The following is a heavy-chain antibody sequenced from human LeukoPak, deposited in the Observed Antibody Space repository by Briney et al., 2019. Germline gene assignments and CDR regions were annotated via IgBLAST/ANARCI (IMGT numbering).Heavy chain of an antibody. CDR2: IYYNGST. J-gene: IGHJ5*02. Sequence: SETLSLTCTVSGGSISSYYWSWIRQPPGKGLEWIGYIYYNGSTNYNPSLKSQVTISVDASKNQFSLQLSSVTAADTAVYYCARDERVYCSGGSCYIGGDNWFDPGGQGTRVTV. D-gene: IGHD2-15*01. CDR3: ARDERVYCSGGSCYIGGDNWFDP. V-gene: IGHV4-59*01. CDR1: GGSISSYY.